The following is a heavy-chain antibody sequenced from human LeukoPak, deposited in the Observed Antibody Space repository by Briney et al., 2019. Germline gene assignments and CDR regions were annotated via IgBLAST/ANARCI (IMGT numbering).Heavy chain of an antibody. CDR3: AAGKDTAMVRY. Sequence: ASVKVSCKASGFTFTSSAVQWVRQARGQRLEWIGWIVVGSGNTNYAQKFQERVTITRDMSTSTAYMELSSLRSEGTAVYYCAAGKDTAMVRYWGQGTLVTVSS. V-gene: IGHV1-58*01. CDR1: GFTFTSSA. D-gene: IGHD5-18*01. CDR2: IVVGSGNT. J-gene: IGHJ4*02.